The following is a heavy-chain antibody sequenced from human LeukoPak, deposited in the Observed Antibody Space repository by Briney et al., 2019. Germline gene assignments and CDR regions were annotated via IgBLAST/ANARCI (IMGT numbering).Heavy chain of an antibody. Sequence: GGSLRLSCAASGFTFSSYAMHWVRQTPGKGLEWVAVIAYDGSRAFYADSVKGRFTISRDNSKNTMSVQIDDLRAEDTAVYYCTRYNNDHFDYWGQGTLVTVSS. CDR3: TRYNNDHFDY. V-gene: IGHV3-30*04. CDR2: IAYDGSRA. D-gene: IGHD1-14*01. CDR1: GFTFSSYA. J-gene: IGHJ4*02.